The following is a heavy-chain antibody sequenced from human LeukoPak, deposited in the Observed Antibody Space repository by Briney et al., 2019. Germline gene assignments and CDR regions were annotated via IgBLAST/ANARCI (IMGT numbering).Heavy chain of an antibody. CDR3: ARRGHGYGSPFDY. CDR2: IKQDGIET. J-gene: IGHJ4*02. D-gene: IGHD5-18*01. Sequence: PGGSLRLSCAASGFTFSTYWMTWVRQAPGKGLEWVANIKQDGIETYYVDSVKGRFTISRDNAKNSLYLQMNSLRAEDTAVYYCARRGHGYGSPFDYWGQGTLVTVSS. V-gene: IGHV3-7*01. CDR1: GFTFSTYW.